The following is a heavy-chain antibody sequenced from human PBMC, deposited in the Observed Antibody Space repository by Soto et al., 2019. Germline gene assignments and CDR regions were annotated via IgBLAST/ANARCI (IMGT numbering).Heavy chain of an antibody. J-gene: IGHJ5*02. D-gene: IGHD4-17*01. Sequence: HPGGSLRLSCAASGFTFSSYAMSWVRQAPGKGLEWVSAISGSGGSTYYADSVKGRFTISRDNSKNTLYLQMNSLRAEDTAVYYCAKVLSYGDYATGPLGPWGQGTLVTVS. CDR2: ISGSGGST. CDR3: AKVLSYGDYATGPLGP. CDR1: GFTFSSYA. V-gene: IGHV3-23*01.